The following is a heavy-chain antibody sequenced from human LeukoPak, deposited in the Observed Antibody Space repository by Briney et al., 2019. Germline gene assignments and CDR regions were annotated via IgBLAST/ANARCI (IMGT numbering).Heavy chain of an antibody. Sequence: PGGSLRLSCAASGFTFDDYAMHWVRQAPGKGLEWVSGISWNSGSIGYAYYVKGRFTISRDNARNSLYLQMNSLRAEDMALYYCAKDRSFWSGYYDYWGQGTLVTVSS. CDR2: ISWNSGSI. CDR1: GFTFDDYA. J-gene: IGHJ4*02. D-gene: IGHD3-3*01. CDR3: AKDRSFWSGYYDY. V-gene: IGHV3-9*03.